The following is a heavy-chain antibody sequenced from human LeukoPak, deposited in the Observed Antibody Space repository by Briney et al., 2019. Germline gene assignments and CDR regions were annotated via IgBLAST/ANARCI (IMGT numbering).Heavy chain of an antibody. D-gene: IGHD3-16*02. CDR2: IEASGGAT. V-gene: IGHV3-23*01. J-gene: IGHJ4*02. CDR3: ARALSRHGFDY. CDR1: GFTFSGYA. Sequence: GESLRLSCAASGFTFSGYAMYWVRQAPGKGLEWVSSIEASGGATYYADSVKGRFTISRDNSKNTLYLQMNSLRAEDTAVYYCARALSRHGFDYWGQGTLVTVSS.